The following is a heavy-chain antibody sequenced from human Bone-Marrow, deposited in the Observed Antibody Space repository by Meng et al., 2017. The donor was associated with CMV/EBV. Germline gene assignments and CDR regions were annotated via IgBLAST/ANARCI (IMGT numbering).Heavy chain of an antibody. CDR3: ARSTDYGDYYFDY. Sequence: CAVSGGSISSSNWWSWVRQPPGKGLEWIGEIYHSGSTNYNPSLKGRVTISVDKSKNQFSLKLSSVTAADTAVYYCARSTDYGDYYFDYWGQGTLVTVSS. J-gene: IGHJ4*02. V-gene: IGHV4-4*02. CDR2: IYHSGST. CDR1: GGSISSSNW. D-gene: IGHD4-17*01.